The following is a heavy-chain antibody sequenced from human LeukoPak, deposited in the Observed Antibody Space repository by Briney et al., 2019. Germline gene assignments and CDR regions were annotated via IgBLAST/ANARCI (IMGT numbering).Heavy chain of an antibody. CDR2: ISSSSSYI. CDR1: GFTFSSYS. CDR3: ARTAPPRADAFDI. J-gene: IGHJ3*02. V-gene: IGHV3-21*01. Sequence: GGSLRLSCAASGFTFSSYSMNWVRQAPGKGLEWVSSISSSSSYIYYADSVKGRSTISRDNAKNSLYLQMNSLRAEDTAVYYCARTAPPRADAFDIWGQGTMVTVSS.